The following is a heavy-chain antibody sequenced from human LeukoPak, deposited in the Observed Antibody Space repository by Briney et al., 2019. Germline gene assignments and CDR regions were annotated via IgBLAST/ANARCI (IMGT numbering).Heavy chain of an antibody. CDR2: ITSGGAYI. Sequence: GGSLRLSCAASRFTFNTFNMNWVSQAPGKGLEWVSSITSGGAYIYYADSVKGRFTTARDNAKNPLSMQMNSLRVEDTAVYYCARGHYDVLAASYKWTPDYWGQGTLVTVSS. CDR1: RFTFNTFN. D-gene: IGHD3-9*01. J-gene: IGHJ4*02. V-gene: IGHV3-21*01. CDR3: ARGHYDVLAASYKWTPDY.